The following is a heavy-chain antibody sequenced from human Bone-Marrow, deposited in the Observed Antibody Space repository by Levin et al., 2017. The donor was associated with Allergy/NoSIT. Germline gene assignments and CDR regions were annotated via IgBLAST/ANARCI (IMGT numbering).Heavy chain of an antibody. V-gene: IGHV3-53*01. CDR3: ATARVPTPGYFDS. D-gene: IGHD3-10*01. J-gene: IGHJ4*02. Sequence: GESLKISCAASDFTVRTNYVSWVRQASGRGLEWVSVIYGGNSTYYADSVKGRFTVSRDTSHNTVYLQMRSLRAEDTGVYYCATARVPTPGYFDSWGQGVLVTVSP. CDR2: IYGGNST. CDR1: DFTVRTNY.